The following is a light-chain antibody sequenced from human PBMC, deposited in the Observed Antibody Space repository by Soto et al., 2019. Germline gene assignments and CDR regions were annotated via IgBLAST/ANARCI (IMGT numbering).Light chain of an antibody. CDR1: QSISSW. CDR2: DAS. CDR3: QQYNSYSLT. Sequence: DIQMTQSPSTLSASVGDRVTITCRASQSISSWLAWYQQKPGKAPKLLIYDASSLESGVPSRFSGSGSGTEFTLTISSLQPDDFATYYCQQYNSYSLTYGGGTKVEIK. J-gene: IGKJ4*01. V-gene: IGKV1-5*01.